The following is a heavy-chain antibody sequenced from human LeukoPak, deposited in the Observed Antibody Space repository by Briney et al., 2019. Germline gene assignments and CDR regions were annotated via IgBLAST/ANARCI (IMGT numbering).Heavy chain of an antibody. V-gene: IGHV4-31*03. D-gene: IGHD3-22*01. J-gene: IGHJ4*02. Sequence: PSQTLSLTCTVSGGSISSGGYYWSWIRQHPGKGLEWIGYIYYSGSTYYNPSLKSRVTISVDTSKNQFSLKLSSVTAADTAVYYCARLTYYYDSSGYDELYYFDYWGQGTLVTVSS. CDR2: IYYSGST. CDR3: ARLTYYYDSSGYDELYYFDY. CDR1: GGSISSGGYY.